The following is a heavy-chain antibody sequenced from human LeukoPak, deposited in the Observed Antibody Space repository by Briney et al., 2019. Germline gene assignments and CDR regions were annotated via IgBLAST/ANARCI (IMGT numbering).Heavy chain of an antibody. CDR3: ARVGDSSPSYFDY. Sequence: SETLSLTCTVSGGSISSSSYYWCWIRQPPGKGLEWIGSIYYSGSTYYNPSLKSRVTISVDTSKNQFSLKLSSVTAADTAVYYCARVGDSSPSYFDYWGQGTLVTVSS. CDR2: IYYSGST. V-gene: IGHV4-39*07. D-gene: IGHD6-19*01. CDR1: GGSISSSSYY. J-gene: IGHJ4*02.